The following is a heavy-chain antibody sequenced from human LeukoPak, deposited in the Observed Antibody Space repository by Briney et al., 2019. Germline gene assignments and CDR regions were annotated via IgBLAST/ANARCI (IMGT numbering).Heavy chain of an antibody. V-gene: IGHV1-18*01. D-gene: IGHD2-2*01. Sequence: ASVKVSCKASGYTFTNYGISWVRQAPGQGLEWMGWITDYNGNTEYAQKVQGRVTMTTDTSTSTAYVELRNLRSDDTAMYYCARSQYLLLSWWNAFDIWGQGTTVTVSS. CDR2: ITDYNGNT. J-gene: IGHJ3*02. CDR3: ARSQYLLLSWWNAFDI. CDR1: GYTFTNYG.